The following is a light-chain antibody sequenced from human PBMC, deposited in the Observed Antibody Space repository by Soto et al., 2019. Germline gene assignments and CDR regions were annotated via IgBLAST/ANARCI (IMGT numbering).Light chain of an antibody. CDR2: DVS. CDR1: SSDVGGYNY. CDR3: SSYTSSSTPYV. V-gene: IGLV2-14*01. Sequence: SVLTQPASVSGYPGQSITISCTGTSSDVGGYNYVSWYQQHPGKAPKLMIYDVSNRPSGVSNRFSGSKSGNTASLTISGLQAEDEADYYCSSYTSSSTPYVFGTGTRSPS. J-gene: IGLJ1*01.